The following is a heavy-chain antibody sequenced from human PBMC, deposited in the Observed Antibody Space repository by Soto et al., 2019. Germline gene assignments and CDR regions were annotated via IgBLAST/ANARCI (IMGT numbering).Heavy chain of an antibody. J-gene: IGHJ4*02. CDR2: INHSGST. CDR3: ARTSKFEY. Sequence: QVLLQQWGAGLLKPSETLSLTCAVYGGSFSAYYWSWIRQPPGKGLEWIGEINHSGSTNYNPSLXSXVIXSVDTSKNQFSLTLSSVTAADTAVYYCARTSKFEYWGQGTLVTVSS. V-gene: IGHV4-34*01. CDR1: GGSFSAYY. D-gene: IGHD6-6*01.